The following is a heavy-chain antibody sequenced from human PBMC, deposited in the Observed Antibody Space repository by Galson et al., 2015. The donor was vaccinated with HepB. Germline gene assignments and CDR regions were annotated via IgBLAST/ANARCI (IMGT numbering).Heavy chain of an antibody. CDR3: ARGQVSVSGWLDY. Sequence: SEPLSLTCAVYGGSFSGYYWSWIRQPPGKGLEWIGEINHSGSTNYNPSLKSRVTISVDTSKNQFSLKLSSVTAADTAVYYCARGQVSVSGWLDYWGQGTLVTVSS. CDR2: INHSGST. D-gene: IGHD6-19*01. CDR1: GGSFSGYY. J-gene: IGHJ4*02. V-gene: IGHV4-34*01.